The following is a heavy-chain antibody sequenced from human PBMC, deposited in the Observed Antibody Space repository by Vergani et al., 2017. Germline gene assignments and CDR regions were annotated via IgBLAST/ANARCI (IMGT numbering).Heavy chain of an antibody. CDR2: IYTSGST. V-gene: IGHV4-61*02. CDR3: ARGTHYDFWSGYQWYFDL. CDR1: GGSISSGSYY. Sequence: QLQLQESGPGLVKPSQTLSLTCTVSGGSISSGSYYWSWIRQPAGKGLEWIGRIYTSGSTNYNPSLKSRVTISVDTSKNQFSLKLSSVTAADTAVYYCARGTHYDFWSGYQWYFDLWGRGTLVTVSS. J-gene: IGHJ2*01. D-gene: IGHD3-3*01.